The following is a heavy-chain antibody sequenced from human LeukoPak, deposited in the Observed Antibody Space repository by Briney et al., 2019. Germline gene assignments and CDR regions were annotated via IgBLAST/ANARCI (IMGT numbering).Heavy chain of an antibody. V-gene: IGHV3-74*01. CDR1: GFTFSSYW. J-gene: IGHJ6*02. CDR2: IKSDGSST. D-gene: IGHD2-21*02. CDR3: SRDSLSSCGGDCYSGLDI. Sequence: GGSLRLSCAASGFTFSSYWMHWVRQAPGEALMWVSRIKSDGSSTTYADSVKGRFTISRDNAKNTLYLQMNSLRAEDTAVYYCSRDSLSSCGGDCYSGLDIWGQGTTVTVSS.